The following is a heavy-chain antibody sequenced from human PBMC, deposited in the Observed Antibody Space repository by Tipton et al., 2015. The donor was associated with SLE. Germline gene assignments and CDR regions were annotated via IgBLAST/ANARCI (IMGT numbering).Heavy chain of an antibody. CDR1: GGSINTDNYY. J-gene: IGHJ4*02. V-gene: IGHV4-61*02. CDR2: IYTTGRT. D-gene: IGHD3-3*01. CDR3: ARSDYKFWSGLDY. Sequence: TLSFTCTVSGGSINTDNYYWSWIRQPAGKGLEWIGRIYTTGRTNYNPSLKSRVTISLDTSKNQFSLKLTSVTAADTAVYYCARSDYKFWSGLDYWGQGTLVTVSS.